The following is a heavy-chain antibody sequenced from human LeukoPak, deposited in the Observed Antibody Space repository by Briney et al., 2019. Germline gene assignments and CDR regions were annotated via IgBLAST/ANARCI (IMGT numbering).Heavy chain of an antibody. CDR3: AGTGYYDSSGYTFDY. D-gene: IGHD3-22*01. Sequence: KPSETLSLTCGVYGGSFSAYSWSWIRQPPGKGLEWLGEINHSGSTNYNPSLKSRVTISIDTSKNQFSLKLSSVTAADTAVYYCAGTGYYDSSGYTFDYWGQGTLVTVSS. CDR2: INHSGST. V-gene: IGHV4-34*01. CDR1: GGSFSAYS. J-gene: IGHJ4*02.